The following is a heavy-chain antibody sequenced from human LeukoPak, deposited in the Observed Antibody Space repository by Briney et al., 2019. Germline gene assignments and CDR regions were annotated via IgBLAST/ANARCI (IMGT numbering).Heavy chain of an antibody. CDR2: INHSGST. V-gene: IGHV4-34*01. CDR1: GGSFSGYY. J-gene: IGHJ6*03. Sequence: KTSETLSLTCAVYGGSFSGYYWSWIRQPPGKGLEWIGEINHSGSTNYNPSLKSRVTISVDTSKNQFSLKLSSVTAADTAVYYCARESSYYYYMDVWGKGTTVTVSS. CDR3: ARESSYYYYMDV.